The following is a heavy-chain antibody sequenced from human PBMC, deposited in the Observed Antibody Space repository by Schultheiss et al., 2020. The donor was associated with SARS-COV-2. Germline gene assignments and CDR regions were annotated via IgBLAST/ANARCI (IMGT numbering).Heavy chain of an antibody. CDR1: GFTFSGSA. V-gene: IGHV3-30-3*01. Sequence: GGSLRLSCAASGFTFSGSAMHWVRQAPGKGLEWVAVISYDGSNKYYAASVKGRFTISRDNSKNTLYLQMNSLRAEDTAVYYCAKGALFSSSWTFDYWGQGTLVTVSS. CDR3: AKGALFSSSWTFDY. J-gene: IGHJ4*02. D-gene: IGHD6-13*01. CDR2: ISYDGSNK.